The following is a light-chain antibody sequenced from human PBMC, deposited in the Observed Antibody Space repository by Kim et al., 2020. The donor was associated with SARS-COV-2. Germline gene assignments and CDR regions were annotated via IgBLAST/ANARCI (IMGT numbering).Light chain of an antibody. CDR2: DAS. V-gene: IGKV3-11*01. CDR1: QSVSSY. Sequence: SLSAGERATPSCRASQSVSSYLAWYQQKPGQAPRLLIYDASNRATGIPARFSGSRSGTDFTLTISSLEPEDFAVYYCQQHANWLTFGGGTKVDIK. CDR3: QQHANWLT. J-gene: IGKJ4*01.